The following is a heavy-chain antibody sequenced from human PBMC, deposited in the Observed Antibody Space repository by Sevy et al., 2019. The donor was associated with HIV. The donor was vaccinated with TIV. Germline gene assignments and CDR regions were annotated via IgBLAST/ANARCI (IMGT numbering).Heavy chain of an antibody. Sequence: SETLSLTCVVYSGSFSGYYWSWIRQPPGKGLEWIGEVNHSGSTNYNPSLKSRVTISVDTSKNQFSLKLSSVTAADTAVYYCARGGSGYPRYHYYGMDVWGQGTTVTVSS. V-gene: IGHV4-34*01. J-gene: IGHJ6*02. D-gene: IGHD5-18*01. CDR2: VNHSGST. CDR3: ARGGSGYPRYHYYGMDV. CDR1: SGSFSGYY.